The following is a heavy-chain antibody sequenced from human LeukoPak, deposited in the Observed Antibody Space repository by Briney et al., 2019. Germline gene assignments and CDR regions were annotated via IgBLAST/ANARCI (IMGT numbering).Heavy chain of an antibody. CDR2: INSDGSST. CDR3: ARDGDSSGYYVNFDY. Sequence: SGGSLRLSCAASGFTFSSYWMHWVRQSPGKGLVWVSRINSDGSSTSYADSVKGRVTISRDNAKNTLYLQMNSLRAEDTAVYYCARDGDSSGYYVNFDYWGQGTLVTVSP. J-gene: IGHJ4*02. D-gene: IGHD3-22*01. CDR1: GFTFSSYW. V-gene: IGHV3-74*01.